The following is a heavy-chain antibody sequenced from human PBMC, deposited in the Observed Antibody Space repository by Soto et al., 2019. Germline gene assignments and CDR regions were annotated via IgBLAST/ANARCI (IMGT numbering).Heavy chain of an antibody. V-gene: IGHV1-18*01. CDR2: ISADNGNT. CDR3: ARGRYGDY. CDR1: GYAFTTYG. J-gene: IGHJ4*02. D-gene: IGHD1-1*01. Sequence: QVHLVQSGAEVKKPGASVKVSCKGSGYAFTTYGITWVRQAPGQGLEWMGWISADNGNTNYAQKLQGRVTVTRDTSTSLAYMALRRPTSDNTAVYYCARGRYGDYWGQGALVTVSS.